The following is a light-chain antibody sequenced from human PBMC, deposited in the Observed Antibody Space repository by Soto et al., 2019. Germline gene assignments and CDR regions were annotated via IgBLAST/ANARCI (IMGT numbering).Light chain of an antibody. Sequence: QSVLTQPASVSGSPGQSITISCTGTNSDVGRFNLVSWYQHHPDKAPKLMIFGVTKRPSGVCNRFSGFKSGITAALTISGVQAEDEADYYCCSYVTGGTYVVGTGTKLTVL. CDR1: NSDVGRFNL. CDR2: GVT. V-gene: IGLV2-23*02. CDR3: CSYVTGGTYV. J-gene: IGLJ1*01.